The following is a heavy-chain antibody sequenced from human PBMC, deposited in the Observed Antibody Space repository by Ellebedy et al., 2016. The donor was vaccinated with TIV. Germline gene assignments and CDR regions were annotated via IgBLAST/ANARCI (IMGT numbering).Heavy chain of an antibody. Sequence: GGSLRLSCAASGFTFSSYAMHWVRQAPGKGLEWVAVISYDGSNKYYADSVKGRFTISRDNSKNTLYLQMNSLRAEDTAVYYCARDLNTAMGFDYWGQGTLVTVSS. CDR1: GFTFSSYA. J-gene: IGHJ4*02. D-gene: IGHD5-18*01. CDR3: ARDLNTAMGFDY. V-gene: IGHV3-30-3*01. CDR2: ISYDGSNK.